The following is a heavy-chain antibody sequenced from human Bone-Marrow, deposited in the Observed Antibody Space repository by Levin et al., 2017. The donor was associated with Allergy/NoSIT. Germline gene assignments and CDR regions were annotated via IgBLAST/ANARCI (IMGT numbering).Heavy chain of an antibody. CDR1: GGTFSSYA. D-gene: IGHD2-8*01. V-gene: IGHV1-69*13. CDR3: ARVLMRGYYYYYMDV. CDR2: IIPIFGTA. J-gene: IGHJ6*03. Sequence: SVKVSCKASGGTFSSYAISWVRQAPGQGLEWMGGIIPIFGTANYAQKFQGRVTITADESTSTAYMALSSLRSEDTAVYYCARVLMRGYYYYYMDVWGKGTTVTVSS.